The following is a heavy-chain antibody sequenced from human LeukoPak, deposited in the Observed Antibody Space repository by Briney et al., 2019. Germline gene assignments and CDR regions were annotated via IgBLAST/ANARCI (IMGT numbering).Heavy chain of an antibody. CDR3: ARDGDSSGLFYFDS. D-gene: IGHD6-19*01. CDR2: ISSSGSYI. Sequence: PGGSLRLSCAASGFTFSSYSMNWVRQAPGKGLEWVSSISSSGSYIYYADSVKGRFTISRDNAKNSLYLQMNSLRAKDTSVYYWARDGDSSGLFYFDSWGQGTLVTVSS. CDR1: GFTFSSYS. V-gene: IGHV3-21*01. J-gene: IGHJ4*02.